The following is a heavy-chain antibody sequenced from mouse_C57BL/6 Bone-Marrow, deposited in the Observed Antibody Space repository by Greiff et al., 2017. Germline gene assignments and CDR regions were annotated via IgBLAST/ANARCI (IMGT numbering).Heavy chain of an antibody. CDR3: TTLYYGNSFDY. CDR2: IDPENGDT. D-gene: IGHD2-1*01. V-gene: IGHV14-4*01. CDR1: GFNIKDDY. Sequence: EVKLVESGAELVRPGASVKLSCTASGFNIKDDYMHWVKQRPEQGLEWIGWIDPENGDTEYASKFQGKATITADTSSNTAYLQLSSLTSEDTAVYYCTTLYYGNSFDYWGQGTTLTVSS. J-gene: IGHJ2*01.